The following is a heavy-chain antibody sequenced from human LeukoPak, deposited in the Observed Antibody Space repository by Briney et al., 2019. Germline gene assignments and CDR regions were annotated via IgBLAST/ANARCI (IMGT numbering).Heavy chain of an antibody. CDR2: IRYDGSNK. CDR1: GFTFSSYC. V-gene: IGHV3-30*02. CDR3: AKLNYYDSSGYPPFDY. D-gene: IGHD3-22*01. Sequence: GGSLRLSCAASGFTFSSYCMHWVRQAPGKGLEWVAFIRYDGSNKYYADSVKGRFTISRDNSKNTLYLQMNSLRAEDTAVYYCAKLNYYDSSGYPPFDYWGQGTLVTVSS. J-gene: IGHJ4*02.